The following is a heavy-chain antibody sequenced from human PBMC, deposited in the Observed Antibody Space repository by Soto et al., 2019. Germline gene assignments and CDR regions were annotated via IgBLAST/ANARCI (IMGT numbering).Heavy chain of an antibody. CDR1: GFTFSSYA. V-gene: IGHV3-23*01. D-gene: IGHD3-10*01. CDR2: ISGSGGST. CDR3: ANPEKGWFGELSLAFDI. Sequence: GGSLRLSCAASGFTFSSYARSWVRQATGKGLEWVSAISGSGGSTYYADSVKGRFTISRDNSKNTLYLQMNSLRAEDTAVYYCANPEKGWFGELSLAFDIWGQGTMVTVSS. J-gene: IGHJ3*02.